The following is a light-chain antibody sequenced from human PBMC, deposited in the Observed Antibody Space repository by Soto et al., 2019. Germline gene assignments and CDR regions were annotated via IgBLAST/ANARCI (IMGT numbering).Light chain of an antibody. J-gene: IGLJ2*01. V-gene: IGLV2-23*01. CDR2: EGS. CDR1: SSDVGSYTL. Sequence: QSVLTQPASVSGSPGQSITISCTGTSSDVGSYTLVSWYQQHPGKAPKLMIYEGSKRPSGVSNRFSGSKSGNTASLTISGLQAEHEADYYCCSYAGSSTSVVFGGGTKVTVL. CDR3: CSYAGSSTSVV.